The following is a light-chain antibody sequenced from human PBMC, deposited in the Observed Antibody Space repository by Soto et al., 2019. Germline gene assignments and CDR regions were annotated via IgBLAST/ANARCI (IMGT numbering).Light chain of an antibody. J-gene: IGKJ4*01. V-gene: IGKV3-11*01. CDR3: QQRSSWPQLT. CDR1: QSVSSF. Sequence: EIVLTQSPATLSLSPGERATLSCRASQSVSSFLAWYQQKPGQAPRLLMYDASNRATGIPARFSGSGSGTDCTLTISSLEPEDFAVYYCQQRSSWPQLTFGGGTKVEIK. CDR2: DAS.